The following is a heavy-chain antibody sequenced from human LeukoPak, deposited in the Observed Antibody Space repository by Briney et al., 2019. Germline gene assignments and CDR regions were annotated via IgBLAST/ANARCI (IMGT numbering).Heavy chain of an antibody. V-gene: IGHV3-30*02. D-gene: IGHD2-2*01. Sequence: GGSLRLSCVASGFTFRSSGMHWVRQAPGKGLEWVTFIRYDGNNQYYADSVKGRFTISRDDSMNTLYLQMNSLRAEDTAVYYCAKAKMRKKGYQLPTAFDYRGQGTLVTVSS. J-gene: IGHJ4*02. CDR1: GFTFRSSG. CDR3: AKAKMRKKGYQLPTAFDY. CDR2: IRYDGNNQ.